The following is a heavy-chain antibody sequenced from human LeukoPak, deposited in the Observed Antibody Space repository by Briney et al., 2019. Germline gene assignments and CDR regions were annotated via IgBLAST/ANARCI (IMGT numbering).Heavy chain of an antibody. Sequence: SETLSLTCAVYGGSFSGYYWSWIRQPPGKGLEWIGEINHSGSTNYNPSLKSRVTISVDTSRNQFSLKLSSVTAADMAVYYCARAKGLTVTTYYYYYCYMDVWGKGTTVTVSS. CDR2: INHSGST. J-gene: IGHJ6*03. V-gene: IGHV4-34*01. CDR1: GGSFSGYY. D-gene: IGHD4-17*01. CDR3: ARAKGLTVTTYYYYYCYMDV.